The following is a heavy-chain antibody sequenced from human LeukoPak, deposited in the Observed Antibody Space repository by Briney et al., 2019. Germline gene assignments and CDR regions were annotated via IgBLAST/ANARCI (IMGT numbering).Heavy chain of an antibody. V-gene: IGHV3-48*02. Sequence: GGSLRLSCAASGFTFSSYSMNWVRQAPGKGLEWVSYISSSSSTIYYADSVKGRFTISRDNAKNSLYLQMNSLRDEDTAVYYCARGGLLWFGELSSFDYWGQGTLVTVSS. CDR1: GFTFSSYS. D-gene: IGHD3-10*01. CDR2: ISSSSSTI. CDR3: ARGGLLWFGELSSFDY. J-gene: IGHJ4*02.